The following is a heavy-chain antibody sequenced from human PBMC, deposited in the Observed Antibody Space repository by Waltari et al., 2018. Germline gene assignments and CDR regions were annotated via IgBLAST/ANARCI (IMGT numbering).Heavy chain of an antibody. V-gene: IGHV4-59*01. J-gene: IGHJ6*03. Sequence: QVQLQESGPGLVKRSETLSLSGTVSGGCISSYNGSWIRPPPGQGLEWIGYIYYRARTNDNPALKSRVTISVHPSNKQFSLKLTSVTAADTAVYSCASSPTVWLRLMDVWGKGTTLTVSS. D-gene: IGHD5-12*01. CDR2: IYYRART. CDR3: ASSPTVWLRLMDV. CDR1: GGCISSYN.